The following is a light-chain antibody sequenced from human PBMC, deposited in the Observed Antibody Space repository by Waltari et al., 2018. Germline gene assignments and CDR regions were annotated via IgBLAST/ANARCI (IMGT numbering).Light chain of an antibody. J-gene: IGLJ3*02. V-gene: IGLV4-69*01. CDR1: SGHSSYA. CDR3: QTWGTGIRL. CDR2: LNSDGSH. Sequence: QLVLTQSPSASASLGDSVKLTCTLSSGHSSYAIAWHQQQPEKGPRYLMKLNSDGSHGKGDGVPDRFSGSSSGTERYLTISSRQSEDEAVYYCQTWGTGIRLFGGGTKLTVL.